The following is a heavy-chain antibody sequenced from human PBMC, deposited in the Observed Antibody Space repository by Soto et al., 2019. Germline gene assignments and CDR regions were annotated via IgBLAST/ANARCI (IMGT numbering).Heavy chain of an antibody. D-gene: IGHD3-16*01. Sequence: ASVKVSCKASGYTSTSYAMHWVRQAPGQRLEWMGWINAGNGNTKYSQKFQGRVTITRDTSASTAYMELSSLRSEDTAVYYCASRGEITFGFDYWGQGTLVTVSS. CDR2: INAGNGNT. V-gene: IGHV1-3*01. CDR1: GYTSTSYA. J-gene: IGHJ4*02. CDR3: ASRGEITFGFDY.